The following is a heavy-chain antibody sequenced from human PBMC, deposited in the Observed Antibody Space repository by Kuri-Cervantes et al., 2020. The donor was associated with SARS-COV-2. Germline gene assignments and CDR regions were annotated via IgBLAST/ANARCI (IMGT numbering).Heavy chain of an antibody. V-gene: IGHV1-2*02. Sequence: ALVKVSCKASGYTFTGYYMHWVRQAPGQGLEWMGWINPNSGGTNYSQKFQGRVTITRDTSASTAYMELSSLRSEDTAVYYCARATLDITGTAPNDYWGQGTLVTVSS. CDR3: ARATLDITGTAPNDY. J-gene: IGHJ4*02. CDR2: INPNSGGT. D-gene: IGHD1-20*01. CDR1: GYTFTGYY.